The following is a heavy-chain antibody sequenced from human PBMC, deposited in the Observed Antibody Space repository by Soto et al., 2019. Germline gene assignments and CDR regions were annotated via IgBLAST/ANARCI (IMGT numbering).Heavy chain of an antibody. CDR1: GGSISSSSYY. J-gene: IGHJ4*02. CDR2: IYYSGST. D-gene: IGHD6-13*01. CDR3: ARYRREAVAGYTLDN. Sequence: LSLTCTVSGGSISSSSYYWGWIRQPPGKGLEWIGSIYYSGSTYYNPSLKSRVTISVDTSKNQLSLKVNSMTAADTAVYYCARYRREAVAGYTLDNWGQGILVTVSS. V-gene: IGHV4-39*07.